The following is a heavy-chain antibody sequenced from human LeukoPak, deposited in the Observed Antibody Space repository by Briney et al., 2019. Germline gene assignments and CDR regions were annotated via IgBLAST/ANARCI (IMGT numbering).Heavy chain of an antibody. J-gene: IGHJ6*03. CDR2: IYYNGNT. Sequence: PSETLSLTCTVSSASIRSSNYYWGWIRQPPGKGLEWIGSIYYNGNTYYNPSLKSRVTISVDTSKNQFSLKLSSVTAADTAVYYCARAQTYSGYDWFFHYYYYMDVWGKGTTVTVSS. D-gene: IGHD5-12*01. CDR3: ARAQTYSGYDWFFHYYYYMDV. V-gene: IGHV4-39*07. CDR1: SASIRSSNYY.